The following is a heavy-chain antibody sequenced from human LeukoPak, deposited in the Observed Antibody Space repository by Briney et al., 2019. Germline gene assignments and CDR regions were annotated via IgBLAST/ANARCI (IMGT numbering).Heavy chain of an antibody. V-gene: IGHV4-59*01. CDR2: LHYSGST. Sequence: SETLSLTCTVSSDSFSSYYWSWIRQPPGKGLEWIGYLHYSGSTSYNPSLKSRVTISVDTSKKQFSLKLRSVTAADTAVYYCARDAPYGDCFDYWGQGTLVTVSS. CDR3: ARDAPYGDCFDY. CDR1: SDSFSSYY. J-gene: IGHJ4*02. D-gene: IGHD4-17*01.